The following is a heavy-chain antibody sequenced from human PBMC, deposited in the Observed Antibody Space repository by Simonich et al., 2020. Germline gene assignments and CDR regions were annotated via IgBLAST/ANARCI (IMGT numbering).Heavy chain of an antibody. Sequence: EVQLVESGGGLVKPGGSLRLSCAASGFTFSSYSMNWVRQAPGKGLEWVSSISSSSSYIYYADSVKGRITISRDNAKNSLYLQMNSLRAEDTAVYYCARGIVGASGAFDIWGQGTMVTVSS. CDR2: ISSSSSYI. CDR3: ARGIVGASGAFDI. D-gene: IGHD1-26*01. V-gene: IGHV3-21*01. J-gene: IGHJ3*02. CDR1: GFTFSSYS.